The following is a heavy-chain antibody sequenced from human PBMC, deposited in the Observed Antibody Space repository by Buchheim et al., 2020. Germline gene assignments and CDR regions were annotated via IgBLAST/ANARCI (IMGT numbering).Heavy chain of an antibody. CDR3: ARDRAVSTMVRGVTYGMDV. D-gene: IGHD3-10*01. CDR2: IWYDGSNK. V-gene: IGHV3-33*01. CDR1: GFTFSSYG. J-gene: IGHJ6*02. Sequence: QVQLVESGGGVVQPGRSLRLSCAASGFTFSSYGMHWVRQAPGKGLEWVAVIWYDGSNKYYADSVKGRFTISRDNSKNTQYLQMNSLRAEDTAVYYCARDRAVSTMVRGVTYGMDVWGQGTT.